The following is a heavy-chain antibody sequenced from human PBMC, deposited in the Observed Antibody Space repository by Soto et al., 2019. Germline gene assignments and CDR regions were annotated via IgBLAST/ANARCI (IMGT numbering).Heavy chain of an antibody. Sequence: SETLSLTCTVSGGSISSYYWSWIRQPPGKGLEWIGYIYYSGSTNYNPSLKSRVTISVDTSKNQFSLKLSSVTAADTAVYYCARLNGYCVSTGCHGYYGMDVWGQGTTVTVSS. J-gene: IGHJ6*02. CDR3: ARLNGYCVSTGCHGYYGMDV. CDR2: IYYSGST. CDR1: GGSISSYY. V-gene: IGHV4-59*01. D-gene: IGHD2-2*03.